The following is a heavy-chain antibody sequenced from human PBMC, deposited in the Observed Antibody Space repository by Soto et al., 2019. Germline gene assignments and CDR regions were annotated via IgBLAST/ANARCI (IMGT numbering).Heavy chain of an antibody. J-gene: IGHJ4*02. V-gene: IGHV3-48*02. CDR2: ITDSSDTV. CDR3: ARDFGHGYYLDY. Sequence: GESLRLSCAASGFSFSSYAMSWVRQAPGKGLEWVSYITDSSDTVHYADSVRGRFTISRDNAESSLYLQMNSLRDEDTAVYFCARDFGHGYYLDYWGRGTLVTVSS. D-gene: IGHD3-3*01. CDR1: GFSFSSYA.